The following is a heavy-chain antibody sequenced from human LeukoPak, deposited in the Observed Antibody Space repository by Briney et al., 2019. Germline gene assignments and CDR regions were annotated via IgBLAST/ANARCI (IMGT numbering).Heavy chain of an antibody. CDR2: ISQSART. J-gene: IGHJ4*02. CDR1: GGSISNNW. V-gene: IGHV4-4*02. Sequence: SETLSLTCAVTGGSISNNWWTWVRQPPGKGLEWIGEISQSARTNYNPSLKSRVIISVDTSKNQSSLELTSVTAADTAVYYCAGHPAGRTVAGSFWGQGILVTVSS. D-gene: IGHD6-19*01. CDR3: AGHPAGRTVAGSF.